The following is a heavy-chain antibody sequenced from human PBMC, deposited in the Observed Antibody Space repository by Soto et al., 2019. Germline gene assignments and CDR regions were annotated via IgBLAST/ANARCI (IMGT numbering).Heavy chain of an antibody. J-gene: IGHJ4*02. D-gene: IGHD3-22*01. V-gene: IGHV3-48*02. CDR1: GFTFSSYS. CDR2: ISSSSRTI. Sequence: EVQLVESGGGLVQPGGSLRLSCAASGFTFSSYSMNWVRQAPGKGLEWVSYISSSSRTIYYADSVKGRFTISRDNAKNSLYVQMNSLRDEDMAVYYCAREGDYYYDTSGYYFDYWGQGALVTVSS. CDR3: AREGDYYYDTSGYYFDY.